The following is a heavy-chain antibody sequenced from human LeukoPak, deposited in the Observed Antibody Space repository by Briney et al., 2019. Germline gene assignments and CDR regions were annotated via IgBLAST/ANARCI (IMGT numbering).Heavy chain of an antibody. J-gene: IGHJ4*02. CDR1: GGSISSYY. V-gene: IGHV4-59*01. D-gene: IGHD6-19*01. Sequence: NPSETLSLTCTVSGGSISSYYWSWIRQPPGKGLEWIGYIYYSGSTNYNPSLKSRVTISVDTSKNQFSLKLSSVTAADTAVYYCARGYSSGWYGGNDYWGQGTLVAVSS. CDR2: IYYSGST. CDR3: ARGYSSGWYGGNDY.